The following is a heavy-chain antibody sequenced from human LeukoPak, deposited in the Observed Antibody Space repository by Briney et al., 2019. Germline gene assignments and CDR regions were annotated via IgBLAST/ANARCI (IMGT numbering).Heavy chain of an antibody. CDR3: ARGEYSYGYLTYYYYGMDV. D-gene: IGHD5-18*01. V-gene: IGHV3-21*01. Sequence: GGSLRLSCAASGFTFSSYSMNLVRQAPGKGLEWVSSISSSSSYIYYADSVKGRFTISRDNAKNSLYLQMDSLRAEDTAVYYCARGEYSYGYLTYYYYGMDVWGQGTTVTVSS. J-gene: IGHJ6*02. CDR1: GFTFSSYS. CDR2: ISSSSSYI.